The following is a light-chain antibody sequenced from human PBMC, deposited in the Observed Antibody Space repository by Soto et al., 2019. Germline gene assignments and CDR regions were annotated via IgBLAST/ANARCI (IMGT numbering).Light chain of an antibody. V-gene: IGKV3-11*01. Sequence: EIVLTQSPATVSLSPGERATLSCRASQSVGSYLAWYQQKPGQAPRLLIYDASNRATGIPARFSGSGSGTDFTLTISSLEPEDFAVYYCQHRSNWPLTFGGGTKVETK. CDR3: QHRSNWPLT. CDR2: DAS. J-gene: IGKJ4*01. CDR1: QSVGSY.